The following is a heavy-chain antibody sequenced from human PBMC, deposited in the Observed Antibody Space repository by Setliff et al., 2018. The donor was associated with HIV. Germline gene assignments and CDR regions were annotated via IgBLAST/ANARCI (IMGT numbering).Heavy chain of an antibody. V-gene: IGHV4-39*01. CDR3: ASLPPLYDSSGYYFDY. J-gene: IGHJ4*02. CDR2: IYYSGST. D-gene: IGHD3-22*01. Sequence: PSETLSLTCSVSGDSISSSSYYWGWIRQPPGKGREWIGSIYYSGSTYYNPSLNSRVTISVDASKNQFSLKLSSVTAADTAVYYCASLPPLYDSSGYYFDYWGQGTLVTVSS. CDR1: GDSISSSSYY.